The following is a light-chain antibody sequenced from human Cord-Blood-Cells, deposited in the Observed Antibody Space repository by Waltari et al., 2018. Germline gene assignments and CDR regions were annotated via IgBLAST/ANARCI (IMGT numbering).Light chain of an antibody. CDR3: QQLNSYPIFT. CDR1: QGISSY. Sequence: IQLTQSPSSLSASVGDRVTITCRASQGISSYLAWYQQKPGKAPTLLIYAASTLQRGVPSRFSGSGSGTDFTLTISSLQPEDFATYYCQQLNSYPIFTFGPGTKVDIK. CDR2: AAS. J-gene: IGKJ3*01. V-gene: IGKV1-9*01.